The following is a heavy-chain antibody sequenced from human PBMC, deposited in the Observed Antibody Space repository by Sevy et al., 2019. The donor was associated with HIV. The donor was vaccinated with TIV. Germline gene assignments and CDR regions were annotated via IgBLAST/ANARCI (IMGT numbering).Heavy chain of an antibody. CDR3: ARGPAAPHYYGMDV. D-gene: IGHD6-25*01. CDR1: GFTFSSYS. V-gene: IGHV3-21*01. Sequence: GGSLRLSCAASGFTFSSYSMNWVRQAPGKGLEWVSSISSSSSYIYYADSVKGRFTISRDNAKNSLYLQMNSLRAEDTAVYYCARGPAAPHYYGMDVWGQGTTVTVSS. CDR2: ISSSSSYI. J-gene: IGHJ6*02.